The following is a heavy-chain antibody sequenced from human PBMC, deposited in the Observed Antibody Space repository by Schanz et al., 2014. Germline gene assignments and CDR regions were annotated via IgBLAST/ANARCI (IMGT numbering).Heavy chain of an antibody. D-gene: IGHD3-9*01. Sequence: EVQLVESGGGLVQPGGSLRLSCAASGFTFSNHALSWVRQAPGKGLEWVSGIGGSGDSTHYADSVKGRFIISRDNSKNTLYLQVNSLRAEDTAVYYCAKHVRSLTGNDYWGQGTRVTVSS. CDR2: IGGSGDST. CDR1: GFTFSNHA. V-gene: IGHV3-23*04. J-gene: IGHJ4*02. CDR3: AKHVRSLTGNDY.